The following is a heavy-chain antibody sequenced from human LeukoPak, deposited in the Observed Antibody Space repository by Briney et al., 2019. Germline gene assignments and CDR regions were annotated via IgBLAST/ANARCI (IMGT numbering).Heavy chain of an antibody. Sequence: TPSETLSLTCTVSGGSISSYYWSWIRRPPGEGLEWIGYIYYSGSTNYNPSLKSRVTISVDSSKNQFSLKLSSVTAADTAVYYCARRYSSSLGGMDVWGQGTTVTVSS. CDR2: IYYSGST. CDR1: GGSISSYY. J-gene: IGHJ6*02. V-gene: IGHV4-59*08. CDR3: ARRYSSSLGGMDV. D-gene: IGHD6-6*01.